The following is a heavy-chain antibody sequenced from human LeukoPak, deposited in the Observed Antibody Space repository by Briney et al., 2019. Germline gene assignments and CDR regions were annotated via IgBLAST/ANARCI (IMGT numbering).Heavy chain of an antibody. J-gene: IGHJ4*02. CDR2: ISYDGSNK. CDR3: AKDATGSVIFYYFDY. Sequence: EAGGSLRLSCAASGFTFSSYGMHWVRQAPGKGLEWVAVISYDGSNKYYADSVKGRFTISRDNSKNTLYLQMNSLRAEDTAVYYCAKDATGSVIFYYFDYWGQGTLVTVSS. D-gene: IGHD3-10*01. CDR1: GFTFSSYG. V-gene: IGHV3-30*18.